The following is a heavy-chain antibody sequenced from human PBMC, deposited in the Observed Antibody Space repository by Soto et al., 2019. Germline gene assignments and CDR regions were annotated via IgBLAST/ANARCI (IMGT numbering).Heavy chain of an antibody. CDR3: ATRSTVLLWFGERYYFDY. Sequence: QVQLVQSGAEVKKPGASVKVSCKVSGYTLTELSMHWVRQAPGKGLEWMGGFDPEDGETIYAQKFQGRVTMTEDTSTDTAYMELSSLRSEGTAVYYCATRSTVLLWFGERYYFDYWGQGTLVTVSS. J-gene: IGHJ4*02. CDR1: GYTLTELS. CDR2: FDPEDGET. V-gene: IGHV1-24*01. D-gene: IGHD3-10*01.